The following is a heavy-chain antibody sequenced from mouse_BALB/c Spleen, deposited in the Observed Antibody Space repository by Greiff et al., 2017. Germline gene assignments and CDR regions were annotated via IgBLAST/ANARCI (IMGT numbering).Heavy chain of an antibody. V-gene: IGHV3-2*02. D-gene: IGHD2-12*01. CDR3: GTTMGPAWFAD. CDR2: ISYSGST. CDR1: GYSITSDYA. Sequence: EVQLVESGPGLVKPSQSLPLTCTVTGYSITSDYAWNWIRQFPGNKLEWMGYISYSGSTSYNPSLKSRISITRDTSKNQFFLQLNSVTTEDTATYYCGTTMGPAWFADWGQATLVTVSA. J-gene: IGHJ3*01.